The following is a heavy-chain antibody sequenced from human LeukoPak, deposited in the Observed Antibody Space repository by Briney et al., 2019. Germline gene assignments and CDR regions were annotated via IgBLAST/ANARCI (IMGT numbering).Heavy chain of an antibody. Sequence: GGSLRLSCAASGFTFSSTWMHWVRQVPGKELVWVARIESDGSRTTYAESVKGRFTISRDNAKNSLYLQMNSLRAEDTAVYYCARGDIVVVPAALDVWGKGTTVTISS. CDR3: ARGDIVVVPAALDV. D-gene: IGHD2-2*01. CDR1: GFTFSSTW. J-gene: IGHJ6*04. V-gene: IGHV3-74*03. CDR2: IESDGSRT.